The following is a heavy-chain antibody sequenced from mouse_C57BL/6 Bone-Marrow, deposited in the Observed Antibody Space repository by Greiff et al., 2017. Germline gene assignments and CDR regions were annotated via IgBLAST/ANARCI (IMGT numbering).Heavy chain of an antibody. CDR3: ARGVDYDYFDY. CDR1: GYTFTSYW. V-gene: IGHV1-50*01. CDR2: IDPSDSYT. D-gene: IGHD2-4*01. J-gene: IGHJ2*01. Sequence: HVQLQQPGAELVKPGASVKLSCKASGYTFTSYWMQWVKQRPGQGLEWIGEIDPSDSYTNYNQKFKGKATLTVDTSSSTAYMQLSSLTSEDSAVYYCARGVDYDYFDYWGQGTTLTVSS.